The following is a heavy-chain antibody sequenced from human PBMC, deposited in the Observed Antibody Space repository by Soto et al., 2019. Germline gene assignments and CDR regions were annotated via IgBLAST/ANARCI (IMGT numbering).Heavy chain of an antibody. CDR3: ARENYGGNSLYYYYGMDV. Sequence: QVQLVESGGGVVQPGRSLRLSCAASGFTFSSYAMHWVGQAPGKGLEWVAVISYDGSNKYYADSVKGRFTISRDNSKNTMYLQMNSLRAEDTAVYYCARENYGGNSLYYYYGMDVWGQGTTVTVSS. D-gene: IGHD4-17*01. CDR2: ISYDGSNK. CDR1: GFTFSSYA. V-gene: IGHV3-30-3*01. J-gene: IGHJ6*02.